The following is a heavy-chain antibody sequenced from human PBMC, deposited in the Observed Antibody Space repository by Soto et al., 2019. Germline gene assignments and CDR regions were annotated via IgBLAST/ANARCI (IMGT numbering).Heavy chain of an antibody. CDR3: ARSQGSSTSLEIYYYYYYGMDD. J-gene: IGHJ6*02. CDR1: GGTFSSYA. Sequence: QVQLVQSGAEVKKPGSSVKVSCKASGGTFSSYAISWVRQAPGQGLEWMGGIIPISGTANYAQKLQGRVTMTADESTSTAYMELSSLRSEDTAVYYCARSQGSSTSLEIYYYYYYGMDDWGQGTTVTVSS. CDR2: IIPISGTA. V-gene: IGHV1-69*01. D-gene: IGHD2-2*01.